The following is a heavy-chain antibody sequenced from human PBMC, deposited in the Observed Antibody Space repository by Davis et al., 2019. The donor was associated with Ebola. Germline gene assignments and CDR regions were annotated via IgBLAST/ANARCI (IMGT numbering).Heavy chain of an antibody. CDR2: INHSGST. J-gene: IGHJ3*02. Sequence: SETMSLTCAVYGGSFSGYYGSWIRQPPGKGLEWIGEINHSGSTNYNPSLKSRVTISVDTSKNQFSLKLSSVTAADTAVYYCARGNAFDIWGQGTTVTVSS. V-gene: IGHV4-34*01. CDR3: ARGNAFDI. CDR1: GGSFSGYY.